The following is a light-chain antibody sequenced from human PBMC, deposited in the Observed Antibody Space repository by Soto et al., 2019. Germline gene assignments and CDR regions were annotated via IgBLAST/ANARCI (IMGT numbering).Light chain of an antibody. CDR1: QGISSA. Sequence: AIQLTQSPSSLSASVVDSVTITCRARQGISSALAWYQQKPGKAHKLLIYDASSFESGVPSRFSGSGSGTDFTLTISSLQPEDFATYYCLQFNSYPRTFGPGTKVDIK. CDR2: DAS. CDR3: LQFNSYPRT. J-gene: IGKJ3*01. V-gene: IGKV1-13*02.